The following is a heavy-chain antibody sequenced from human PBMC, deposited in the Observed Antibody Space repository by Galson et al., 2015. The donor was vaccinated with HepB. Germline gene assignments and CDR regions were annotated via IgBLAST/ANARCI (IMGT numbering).Heavy chain of an antibody. V-gene: IGHV3-21*06. CDR1: GFTFTTFS. Sequence: SLRLSCAASGFTFTTFSMNWVRQAPGKGLEWVSSISSSNDDIYYADSVKGRFIISRDNAKNSLYLQMNSLRGEDTAVYYCAREYRPNFGSGTFYPNWFDPWGQGTLVTVSS. J-gene: IGHJ5*02. D-gene: IGHD3-10*01. CDR2: ISSSNDDI. CDR3: AREYRPNFGSGTFYPNWFDP.